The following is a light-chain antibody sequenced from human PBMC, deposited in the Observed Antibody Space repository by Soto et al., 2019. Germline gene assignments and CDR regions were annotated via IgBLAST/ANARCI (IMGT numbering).Light chain of an antibody. CDR3: QQYYNWPPLT. Sequence: VVLTHSPANLSVSPGERATHTCRASESVSDDLAWYQQKPGRAPRLLIYRASTRAAGVPARFSGSGSGTDFTLTVNSLQSEDFAVYYCQQYYNWPPLTFGQGTKV. V-gene: IGKV3-15*01. CDR1: ESVSDD. J-gene: IGKJ1*01. CDR2: RAS.